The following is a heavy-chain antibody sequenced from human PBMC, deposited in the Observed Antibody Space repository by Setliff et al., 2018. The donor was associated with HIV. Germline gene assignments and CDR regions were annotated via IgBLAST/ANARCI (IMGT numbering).Heavy chain of an antibody. CDR2: ISGSGGST. D-gene: IGHD2-15*01. CDR1: GFIFNNYA. Sequence: GESLKISCAASGFIFNNYAMSWVRQAPGKGLEWVSSISGSGGSTHYADSVKGRFTISRDNSKNTLFMQMKSLRVEDTAVYFCARDCSAGSCYRFDSWGRGTLVTVSS. V-gene: IGHV3-23*01. J-gene: IGHJ5*01. CDR3: ARDCSAGSCYRFDS.